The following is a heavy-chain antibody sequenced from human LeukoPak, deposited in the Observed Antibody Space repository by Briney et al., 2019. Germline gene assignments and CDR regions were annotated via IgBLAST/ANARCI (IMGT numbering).Heavy chain of an antibody. CDR2: INHSGST. CDR3: ARAGDYVVYYFDY. D-gene: IGHD4-17*01. CDR1: GGSFSGYY. J-gene: IGHJ4*02. Sequence: SETLSLTCAVYGGSFSGYYWSWIRQPPGKGLEWIGEINHSGSTNYNPSLKSRVTISVDKSKNQFSLKLSSVTAADTAVYYCARAGDYVVYYFDYWGQGTLVTVSS. V-gene: IGHV4-34*01.